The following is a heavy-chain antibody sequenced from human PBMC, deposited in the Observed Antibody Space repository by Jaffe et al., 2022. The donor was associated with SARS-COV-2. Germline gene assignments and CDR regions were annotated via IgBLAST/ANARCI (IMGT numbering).Heavy chain of an antibody. CDR3: ARQTYCSSTSCYDGGIWALGY. Sequence: QVQLQESGPGLVKPSETLSLTCTVSGGSISSYYWSWIRQPPGKGLEWIGYIYYSGSTNYNPSLKSRVTISVDTSKNQFSLKLSSVTAADTAVYYCARQTYCSSTSCYDGGIWALGYWGQGTLVTVSS. J-gene: IGHJ4*02. CDR2: IYYSGST. CDR1: GGSISSYY. V-gene: IGHV4-59*08. D-gene: IGHD2-2*01.